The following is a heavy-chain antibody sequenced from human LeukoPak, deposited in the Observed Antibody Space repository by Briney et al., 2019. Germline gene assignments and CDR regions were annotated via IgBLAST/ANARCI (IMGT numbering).Heavy chain of an antibody. CDR3: ARAAPYYYYYYMDV. CDR1: GGSISNYY. D-gene: IGHD2-15*01. Sequence: PSETLSLTCTVSGGSISNYYWSWIRQPPGKGLQWIGYIYYSGSTNYNPSLKSRVTISVDTSKNQFSLKLSSVTAADTAVYYCARAAPYYYYYYMDVWGKGTTVTVSS. J-gene: IGHJ6*03. V-gene: IGHV4-59*01. CDR2: IYYSGST.